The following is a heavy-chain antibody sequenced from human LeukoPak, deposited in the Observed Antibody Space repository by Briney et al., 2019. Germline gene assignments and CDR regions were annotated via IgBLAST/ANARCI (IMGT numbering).Heavy chain of an antibody. CDR3: ARHVPFESGNKRGFES. D-gene: IGHD2/OR15-2a*01. Sequence: SETLSLTCTVSCDSISSGSYCWGWLRQPPGKGLEWIASISHSGSTYYNPSLKSRVTISVDTSKNHFSLMVNSMSAADTAVYYCARHVPFESGNKRGFESWGQGTLVTVSS. CDR1: CDSISSGSYC. J-gene: IGHJ4*02. V-gene: IGHV4-39*01. CDR2: ISHSGST.